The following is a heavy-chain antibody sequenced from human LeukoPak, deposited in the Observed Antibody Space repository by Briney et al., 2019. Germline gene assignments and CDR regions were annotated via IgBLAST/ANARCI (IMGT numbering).Heavy chain of an antibody. CDR1: GYTFSSYG. CDR3: ARVGAVAGTDYFDY. D-gene: IGHD6-19*01. J-gene: IGHJ4*02. CDR2: ISAYNGNT. Sequence: ASVKVSCKASGYTFSSYGISWVRQAPGQGLEWMGWISAYNGNTNYAQKLQGRVTMTTDTSTSTAYMELRSLRSDDTAVYYCARVGAVAGTDYFDYWGQGTLVTVSS. V-gene: IGHV1-18*01.